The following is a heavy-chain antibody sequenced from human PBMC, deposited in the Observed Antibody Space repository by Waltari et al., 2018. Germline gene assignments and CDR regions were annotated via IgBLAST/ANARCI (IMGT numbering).Heavy chain of an antibody. Sequence: QPGGSLRLSCAASGFNFSSYWMHWVRQAPGKGLVWVSRINSDGSSTSYADSVKGRFTISRDNAKNTLYLQMNSLRAEDTAVYYCARDHRRGGADYWGQGTLVTVSS. CDR1: GFNFSSYW. V-gene: IGHV3-74*01. CDR2: INSDGSST. D-gene: IGHD2-21*01. J-gene: IGHJ4*02. CDR3: ARDHRRGGADY.